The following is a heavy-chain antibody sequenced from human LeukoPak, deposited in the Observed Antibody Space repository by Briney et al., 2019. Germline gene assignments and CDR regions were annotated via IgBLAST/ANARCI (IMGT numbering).Heavy chain of an antibody. CDR3: ARDLAYSRLDY. Sequence: GGSLRLSCAVSGRTFSSSWMDWVRQAPGKGLEWVASINPDGNKKYSADSVKGRFTISRDNAENSLYLQMNSLRVEDTAFYYCARDLAYSRLDYWGQGMLVTVSS. D-gene: IGHD5-18*01. CDR1: GRTFSSSW. CDR2: INPDGNKK. J-gene: IGHJ4*02. V-gene: IGHV3-7*01.